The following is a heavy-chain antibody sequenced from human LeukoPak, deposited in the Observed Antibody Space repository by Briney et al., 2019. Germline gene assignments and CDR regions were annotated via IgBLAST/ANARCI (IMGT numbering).Heavy chain of an antibody. CDR1: EYTFTSYA. J-gene: IGHJ5*02. V-gene: IGHV7-4-1*02. CDR2: INTNTGNP. CDR3: ARTFVVVPAAMVGWFDP. Sequence: ASVKVSCKASEYTFTSYAMNWVRQAPGQGLGWMGWINTNTGNPTYAQGFTGRFVFSLDTSVSTAYLQISSLKAEDTAVYYCARTFVVVPAAMVGWFDPWGQGTLVTVSS. D-gene: IGHD2-2*01.